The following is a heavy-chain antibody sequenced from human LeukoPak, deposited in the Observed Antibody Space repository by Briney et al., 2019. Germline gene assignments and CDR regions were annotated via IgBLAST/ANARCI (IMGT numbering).Heavy chain of an antibody. D-gene: IGHD5-24*01. Sequence: PSETLSLTCTVSGGSVSSGSYYWSWIRQPPGTGLEWIGYIYYSGSTNYNPSLKSRVTISVDTSKNQFSLKLSSVTAADTAVYYCARARVEMATTIAFDIWGQGTMVTVSS. CDR2: IYYSGST. V-gene: IGHV4-61*01. CDR1: GGSVSSGSYY. CDR3: ARARVEMATTIAFDI. J-gene: IGHJ3*02.